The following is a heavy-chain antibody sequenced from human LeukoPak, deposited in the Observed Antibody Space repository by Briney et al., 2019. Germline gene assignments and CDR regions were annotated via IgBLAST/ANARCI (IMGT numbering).Heavy chain of an antibody. D-gene: IGHD3-16*02. J-gene: IGHJ4*02. CDR1: GGSISSSSYY. CDR2: IYYSGST. Sequence: PSETLSLTCTVSGGSISSSSYYWGWIRQPPGKGLEWIGSIYYSGSTYYNPSLKSRVTISVDTSKNQFSLKLSSVTAADTAVYYCARWARYPRPLFDYWGQGTLVTVSS. V-gene: IGHV4-39*07. CDR3: ARWARYPRPLFDY.